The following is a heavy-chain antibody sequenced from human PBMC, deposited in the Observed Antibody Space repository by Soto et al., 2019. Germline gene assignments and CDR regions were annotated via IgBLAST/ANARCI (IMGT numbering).Heavy chain of an antibody. CDR2: IYPGDSDT. CDR1: GYSFTSYW. J-gene: IGHJ4*02. V-gene: IGHV5-51*01. CDR3: ARHGRYYDSSGYYSHY. Sequence: GESLKISCKGSGYSFTSYWIGWVRQMPGKGLEWMGIIYPGDSDTRYSPSFQGQVTISADKSISTAYLQWSSLKASDTAMYYCARHGRYYDSSGYYSHYWGQGALVTVSS. D-gene: IGHD3-22*01.